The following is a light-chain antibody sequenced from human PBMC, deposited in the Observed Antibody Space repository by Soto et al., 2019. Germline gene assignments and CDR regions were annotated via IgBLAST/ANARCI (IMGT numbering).Light chain of an antibody. CDR3: KHLGT. CDR2: DAS. J-gene: IGKJ1*01. CDR1: QSISSW. Sequence: DIQMTQSPSTLSASVGDRVTITCRASQSISSWLAWYQQKPGKAPKLLIYDASSLESGVPSRFSGSGSGTEFTLPISIMQPDDFATYYRKHLGTFGQGTKVEIK. V-gene: IGKV1-5*01.